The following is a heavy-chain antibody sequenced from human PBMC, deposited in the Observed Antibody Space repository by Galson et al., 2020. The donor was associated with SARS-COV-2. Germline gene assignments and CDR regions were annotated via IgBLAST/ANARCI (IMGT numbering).Heavy chain of an antibody. J-gene: IGHJ4*02. CDR1: GFTFSSYG. CDR2: ISYDGSDK. V-gene: IGHV3-30*18. CDR3: AKATGYSSSWSNY. Sequence: GGSLRLSCAASGFTFSSYGMHWVRQAPGKGLEWVAVISYDGSDKYYADSVKGRFTISRDNSKNTLYLQMNSLRAEDTAVYYCAKATGYSSSWSNYWGQGTLVTVSS. D-gene: IGHD6-13*01.